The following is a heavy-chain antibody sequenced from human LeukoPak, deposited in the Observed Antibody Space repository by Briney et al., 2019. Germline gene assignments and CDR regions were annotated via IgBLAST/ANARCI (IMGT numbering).Heavy chain of an antibody. J-gene: IGHJ4*02. Sequence: GGSLRLSCAASGFTFSSYAMHWVSQAPGKGLEWVEVISYDGSNKYYADSVKGRFTISRDNSKNTLYLQMNSLRAEDTAVYYCARGKYYDSSGYYAFDYWGQGTLVTVSS. CDR2: ISYDGSNK. CDR1: GFTFSSYA. D-gene: IGHD3-22*01. CDR3: ARGKYYDSSGYYAFDY. V-gene: IGHV3-30-3*01.